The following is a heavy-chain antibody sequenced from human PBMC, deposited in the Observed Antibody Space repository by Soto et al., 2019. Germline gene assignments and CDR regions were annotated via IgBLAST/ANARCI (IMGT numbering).Heavy chain of an antibody. Sequence: VQVVESGGGLIQPGGSLRLSCEVSGFSVTANYMSWVRQTPGKGLEWVSVIFSGGATDYIDSVKGRITISRDISKNALYVQMNSLRVDDTAVYSCHGYGKWGQGISVTVSS. V-gene: IGHV3-53*01. D-gene: IGHD4-17*01. CDR2: IFSGGAT. CDR3: HGYGK. CDR1: GFSVTANY. J-gene: IGHJ4*02.